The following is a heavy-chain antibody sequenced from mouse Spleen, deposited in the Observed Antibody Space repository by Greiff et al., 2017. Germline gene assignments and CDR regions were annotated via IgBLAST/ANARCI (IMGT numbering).Heavy chain of an antibody. CDR1: GFTFSDYY. CDR2: ISNGGGST. CDR3: ARQGVTGTEAMDY. J-gene: IGHJ4*01. Sequence: EVKLVESGGGLVQPGGSLKLSCATSGFTFSDYYMYWVRQTPEKRLEWVAYISNGGGSTYYPDTVKGRFTISRDNAKNTLYLQMSRLKSEDTAMYYCARQGVTGTEAMDYWGQGTSVTVSS. V-gene: IGHV5-12*02. D-gene: IGHD4-1*01.